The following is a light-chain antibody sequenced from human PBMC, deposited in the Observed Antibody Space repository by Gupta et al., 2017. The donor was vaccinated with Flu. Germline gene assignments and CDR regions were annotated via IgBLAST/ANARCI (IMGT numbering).Light chain of an antibody. V-gene: IGLV1-47*01. CDR1: SSYIGSNY. CDR3: GAWDDSLSGYWV. J-gene: IGLJ3*02. CDR2: RSN. Sequence: VTISCSASSSYIGSNYVYWYQQLPGTAPNLLIYRSNKRRSGGPDRFSGSKSGTSAALAISGLRAEEEGDYYCGAWDDSLSGYWVFGGGTKLTVL.